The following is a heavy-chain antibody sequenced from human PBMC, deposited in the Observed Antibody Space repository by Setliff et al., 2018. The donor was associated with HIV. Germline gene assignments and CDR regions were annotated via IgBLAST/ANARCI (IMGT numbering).Heavy chain of an antibody. J-gene: IGHJ4*01. Sequence: SETLSLTCDVSGGSIGSFNWWSWVRQSPGKGLEWIGEIYHTGSTNYSPSLKSRVTISVDKSKNQFSLRLNSVTAADTAVYYCARVQYHYVNNGDSYYFTHWGHGTLVTVSS. CDR1: GGSIGSFNW. D-gene: IGHD3-10*02. CDR3: ARVQYHYVNNGDSYYFTH. V-gene: IGHV4-4*02. CDR2: IYHTGST.